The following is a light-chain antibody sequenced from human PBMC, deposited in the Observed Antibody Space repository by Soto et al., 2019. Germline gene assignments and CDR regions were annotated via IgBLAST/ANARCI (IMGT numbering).Light chain of an antibody. CDR3: NSYTSSSTYV. Sequence: QSALTQPASVSGSPGQSITISCTGTSSDVGGHDHVSWYQQQPGKAPKLMIYDVSNRPSGVSNRFSGSKSGNTASLTISGLQAEDEADYYCNSYTSSSTYVFGTGTKLTVL. CDR2: DVS. V-gene: IGLV2-14*01. CDR1: SSDVGGHDH. J-gene: IGLJ1*01.